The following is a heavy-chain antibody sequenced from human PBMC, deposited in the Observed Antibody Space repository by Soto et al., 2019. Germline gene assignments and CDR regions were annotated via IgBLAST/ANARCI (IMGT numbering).Heavy chain of an antibody. CDR2: IIPVFGTA. CDR1: GGSLSNYG. V-gene: IGHV1-69*12. CDR3: ARGDATKIVVTTYYGVDV. J-gene: IGHJ6*02. D-gene: IGHD4-17*01. Sequence: QVQLVQSGAEVKKPGSSVKVSCKASGGSLSNYGISWVRQAPGQGLEWMGGIIPVFGTANYAQKFQGRVTXXAXXSTSRVYMDATSLRSEDTAVYYCARGDATKIVVTTYYGVDVWGQGTTVTVSS.